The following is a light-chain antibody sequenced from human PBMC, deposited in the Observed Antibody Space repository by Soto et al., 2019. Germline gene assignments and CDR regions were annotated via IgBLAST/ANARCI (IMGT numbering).Light chain of an antibody. Sequence: DIQMTQSPSTLSASVGDRVTITCRASQSISSWLAWYQQKPGKAPKLLIYEAPSLESGVPSRFSGSGSGTEFTLTISSLQPDDFATYYCQQHNSYSWTFGQGTKVEIK. CDR3: QQHNSYSWT. CDR1: QSISSW. CDR2: EAP. J-gene: IGKJ1*01. V-gene: IGKV1-5*03.